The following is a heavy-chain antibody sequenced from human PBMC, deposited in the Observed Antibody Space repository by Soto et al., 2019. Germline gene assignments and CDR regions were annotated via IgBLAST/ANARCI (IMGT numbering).Heavy chain of an antibody. Sequence: EVPLLESGGGLVQPGGSLRLSCAASGFTFSSYAMSWVRQAPGKGLEWVSAISGSGGSTYYADSVKGRFTISRDNSKNTLYLQMNSLRAEDTAVYYCAKGGGDLRFGEIDYWGQGTLVTVSS. CDR2: ISGSGGST. V-gene: IGHV3-23*01. J-gene: IGHJ4*02. D-gene: IGHD3-10*01. CDR1: GFTFSSYA. CDR3: AKGGGDLRFGEIDY.